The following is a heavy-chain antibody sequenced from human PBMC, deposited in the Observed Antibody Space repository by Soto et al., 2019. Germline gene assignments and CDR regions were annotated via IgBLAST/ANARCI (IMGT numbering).Heavy chain of an antibody. CDR3: ASRTCGGDCYPDL. CDR2: IYSGGST. CDR1: GFTVSSNY. Sequence: EVQLVESGGGLIQPGGSLRLSCAASGFTVSSNYMSWVRQAPGKGLEWVSVIYSGGSTYYADSVKGRVTISRDNSKNTLYLQMNSLRAEDTAVYYCASRTCGGDCYPDLWGRGTLVTVSS. D-gene: IGHD2-21*02. V-gene: IGHV3-53*01. J-gene: IGHJ2*01.